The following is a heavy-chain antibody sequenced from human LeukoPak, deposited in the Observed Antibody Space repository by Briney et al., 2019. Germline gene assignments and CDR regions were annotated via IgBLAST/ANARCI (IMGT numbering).Heavy chain of an antibody. V-gene: IGHV3-23*01. D-gene: IGHD6-19*01. Sequence: GGSLRLSCAASGFTFSSYAISWVRQAPGKGLEWVSAISKSGDSTYYADSVKGRFTISRDNSKNTIYLQMNSLRVEDTAVYYCAKLSGWTGWFFDYWGQGTVVTVSS. CDR3: AKLSGWTGWFFDY. CDR2: ISKSGDST. CDR1: GFTFSSYA. J-gene: IGHJ4*02.